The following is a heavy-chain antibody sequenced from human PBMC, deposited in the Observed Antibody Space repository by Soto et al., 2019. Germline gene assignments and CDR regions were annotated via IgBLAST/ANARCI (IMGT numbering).Heavy chain of an antibody. Sequence: GGSLRFSCAASGFTFSTSDMNWVRQAPGKGLEWVSYISGSSSTIYYADSVKGRFTISRDNVKNSLFLQMNSLRDEDTAVYYCARASGYYDTSGYYGAFYYYGMDVWGQGTTVTVSS. D-gene: IGHD3-22*01. J-gene: IGHJ6*02. CDR3: ARASGYYDTSGYYGAFYYYGMDV. CDR2: ISGSSSTI. V-gene: IGHV3-48*02. CDR1: GFTFSTSD.